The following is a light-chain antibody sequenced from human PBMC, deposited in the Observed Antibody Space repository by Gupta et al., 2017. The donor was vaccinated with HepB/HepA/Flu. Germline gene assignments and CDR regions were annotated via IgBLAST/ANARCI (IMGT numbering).Light chain of an antibody. J-gene: IGKJ3*01. CDR2: AAS. V-gene: IGKV1-39*01. Sequence: DIHMTKSASSLSASVGDRVTITCRASQSISNYLNWYLEKPGKAPKVLIYAASSLQSGVPSRFSGSGSGTDFTLTISSLQAEDFGTYFCQQSYSTPFTFGPGTKVEIK. CDR1: QSISNY. CDR3: QQSYSTPFT.